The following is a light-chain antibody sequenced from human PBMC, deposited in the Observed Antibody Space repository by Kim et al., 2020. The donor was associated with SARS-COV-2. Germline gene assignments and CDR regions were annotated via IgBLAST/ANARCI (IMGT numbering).Light chain of an antibody. CDR2: EGS. CDR1: QSLLHSNGKTY. CDR3: MQGIQVPVT. J-gene: IGKJ4*01. Sequence: EIVMTQTPLSLSVTPGQPASISCKSSQSLLHSNGKTYLCWYLQKPGQSPQLLIYEGSRRFSGVPDRFSGSGSGTDFTLQISRVEAEDVGVFYCMQGIQVPVTFGGGTKVDIK. V-gene: IGKV2-29*02.